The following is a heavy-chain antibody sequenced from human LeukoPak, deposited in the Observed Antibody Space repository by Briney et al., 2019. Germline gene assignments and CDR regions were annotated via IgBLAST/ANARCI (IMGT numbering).Heavy chain of an antibody. J-gene: IGHJ4*02. CDR3: ARGYSYGYVTGSYYFDY. CDR1: GGSISSYY. D-gene: IGHD5-18*01. Sequence: SETLSLTCTVSGGSISSYYWSWIRQPPGKGLEWIGYIYYSGSTNYNPSLKSRVTRSVDTSKNQFSLKLSSVTAADTAVYYCARGYSYGYVTGSYYFDYWGQGTLVTVSS. CDR2: IYYSGST. V-gene: IGHV4-59*01.